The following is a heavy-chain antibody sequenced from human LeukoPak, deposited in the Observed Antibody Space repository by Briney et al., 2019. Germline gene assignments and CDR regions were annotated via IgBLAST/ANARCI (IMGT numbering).Heavy chain of an antibody. CDR2: INKDGSEK. Sequence: GGSLRLSCAASGFTFSSYWMNWVRQAPGKGLEWVANINKDGSEKYYVDSVKGRFTISRDNGKNSLYLQLNSLRAEDTAVYYCAREGPGEYFDYWGQGTLVTVSS. V-gene: IGHV3-7*01. D-gene: IGHD3-10*01. CDR1: GFTFSSYW. J-gene: IGHJ4*02. CDR3: AREGPGEYFDY.